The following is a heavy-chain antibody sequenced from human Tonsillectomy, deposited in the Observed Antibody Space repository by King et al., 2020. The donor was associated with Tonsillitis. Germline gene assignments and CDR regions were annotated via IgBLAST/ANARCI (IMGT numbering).Heavy chain of an antibody. CDR3: ARNRDLSSRGWYRGLDYYYGMDV. CDR2: IYYSGST. D-gene: IGHD6-19*01. CDR1: GGSISSYY. J-gene: IGHJ6*02. V-gene: IGHV4-59*01. Sequence: QLQESGPGLVKPSETLSLTCTVSGGSISSYYWSWIRQPPGKGLEWIGYIYYSGSTNYNPSLKSRVTISVDTSKNQFSLKLSSVTAADTAVYYCARNRDLSSRGWYRGLDYYYGMDVWGQGTTVTVSS.